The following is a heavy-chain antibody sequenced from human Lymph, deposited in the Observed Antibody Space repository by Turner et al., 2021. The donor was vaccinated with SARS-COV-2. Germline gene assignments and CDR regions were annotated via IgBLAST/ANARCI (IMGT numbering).Heavy chain of an antibody. CDR1: GGTFSSYA. D-gene: IGHD6-19*01. CDR2: IIPMFGTA. CDR3: VRDTAVAGTLGAFDI. V-gene: IGHV1-69*01. J-gene: IGHJ3*02. Sequence: QVQLVPSGAEVKKPWSSVKSSCKASGGTFSSYAISWVRQAPGQGLEWMGGIIPMFGTANYAQKFQGRVTITADESTNTAYMELSSLRSEDTAVYYCVRDTAVAGTLGAFDIWGQGTMVPFSS.